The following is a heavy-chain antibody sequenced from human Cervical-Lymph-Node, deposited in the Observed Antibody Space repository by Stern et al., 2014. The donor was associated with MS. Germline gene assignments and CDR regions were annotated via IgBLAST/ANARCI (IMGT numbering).Heavy chain of an antibody. CDR2: ISYDGKHI. CDR1: GFTFSCYG. V-gene: IGHV3-30*03. Sequence: VHLVESGGDVVQPGRSLRLSCAASGFTFSCYGMHWVRQAPGKGLEWVSVISYDGKHIYYAASVKGRFTISRDNSKNTLHLQMNSVTPDDTAIYYCARDYEDTSMLFDHWGQGTLVTVSS. D-gene: IGHD2-8*01. CDR3: ARDYEDTSMLFDH. J-gene: IGHJ4*02.